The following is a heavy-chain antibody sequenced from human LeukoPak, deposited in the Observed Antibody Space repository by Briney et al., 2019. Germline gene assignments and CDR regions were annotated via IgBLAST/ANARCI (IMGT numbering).Heavy chain of an antibody. CDR1: GGSISSGDYY. CDR3: ASAYYYDSSGYYYSINWFDP. Sequence: SETLSLTCTVSGGSISSGDYYWSWIRQPPGKGLEWIGYIYYSGSTYYNPSLKSRVTISVDTSKSQFSLKLSSVTAADTAVYYCASAYYYDSSGYYYSINWFDPWGQGTLVTVSS. CDR2: IYYSGST. V-gene: IGHV4-30-4*01. J-gene: IGHJ5*02. D-gene: IGHD3-22*01.